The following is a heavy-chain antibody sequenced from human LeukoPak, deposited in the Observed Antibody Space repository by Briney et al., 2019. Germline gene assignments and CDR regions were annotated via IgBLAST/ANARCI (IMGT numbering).Heavy chain of an antibody. CDR3: ARGVVVLNWFDA. Sequence: GASVKVSCKASGYTFTNYGIHWVRQAPGQGLEWMGWITSYTGDTDYAQKFQGRITMTTDTSTSTVYMELRSLRSDDTAMYYCARGVVVLNWFDAWGQRTLVTVSS. J-gene: IGHJ5*02. CDR2: ITSYTGDT. D-gene: IGHD2-15*01. CDR1: GYTFTNYG. V-gene: IGHV1-18*01.